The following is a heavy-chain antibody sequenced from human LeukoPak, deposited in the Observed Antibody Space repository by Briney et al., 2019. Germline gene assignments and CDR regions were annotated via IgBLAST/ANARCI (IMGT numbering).Heavy chain of an antibody. J-gene: IGHJ2*01. CDR2: ISYDGSNK. CDR1: GFTFSSYG. D-gene: IGHD2-2*01. Sequence: GRSLRLACAASGFTFSSYGMHWVRQAPGKGLEWVAVISYDGSNKYYADSVKGRFTISRDNSKNTLYLQMNSLRAEDTAVYYCAKAGEAYQLLFIYFDLWGRGTLVTVSS. V-gene: IGHV3-30*18. CDR3: AKAGEAYQLLFIYFDL.